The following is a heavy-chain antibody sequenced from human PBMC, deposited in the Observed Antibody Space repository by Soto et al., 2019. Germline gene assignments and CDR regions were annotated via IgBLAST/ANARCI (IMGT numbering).Heavy chain of an antibody. CDR2: VYYSGTT. Sequence: PSETLSLTCTVSGGSIDSGDYYWSWIRQPPGKGLEWIGYVYYSGTTNYNPFLKSLVTLSPDKSKNQFSLKMNSVTAADTAVYYCARDVIVPPNYFEPWGQGTLVTVSS. J-gene: IGHJ5*02. D-gene: IGHD2-8*01. CDR1: GGSIDSGDYY. V-gene: IGHV4-61*08. CDR3: ARDVIVPPNYFEP.